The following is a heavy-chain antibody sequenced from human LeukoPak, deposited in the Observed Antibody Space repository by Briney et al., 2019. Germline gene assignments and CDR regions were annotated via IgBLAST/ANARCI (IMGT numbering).Heavy chain of an antibody. CDR3: ARSAQTNPWSGYWNYYYYYYMDV. CDR1: GYTFTNYD. J-gene: IGHJ6*03. Sequence: ASVKVSCKASGYTFTNYDINWVRQATGQGLEWMGWMNPNSGNTGYAQKFQGRVTMTRNTSISTAYVELSSLRSEDTAVYYCARSAQTNPWSGYWNYYYYYYMDVWGKGTTVTVSS. V-gene: IGHV1-8*01. CDR2: MNPNSGNT. D-gene: IGHD3-3*01.